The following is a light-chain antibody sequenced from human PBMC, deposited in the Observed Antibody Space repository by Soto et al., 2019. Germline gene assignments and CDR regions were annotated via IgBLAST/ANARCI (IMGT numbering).Light chain of an antibody. CDR1: SSNIGSNY. V-gene: IGLV1-47*03. J-gene: IGLJ1*01. Sequence: QSVLTQPPSASGTPGQRVTISCSGSSSNIGSNYVYWYQQLPGTAPKLLIYRNNQRPSGVPDRFSGSKSGTSASLAISGLWSEDEADYYCAAWDDSLSAHYVFGTGTKVTVL. CDR2: RNN. CDR3: AAWDDSLSAHYV.